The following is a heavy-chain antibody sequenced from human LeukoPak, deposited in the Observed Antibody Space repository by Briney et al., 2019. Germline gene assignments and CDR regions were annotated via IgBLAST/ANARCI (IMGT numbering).Heavy chain of an antibody. CDR3: AKSTSKRFGGAIDY. CDR2: ISWNGGSI. CDR1: GFTFDDYA. J-gene: IGHJ4*02. V-gene: IGHV3-9*03. D-gene: IGHD1-26*01. Sequence: PGRSLRLSCAASGFTFDDYAMHWVRQAPGKGLEWISGISWNGGSIGYADSVRGRFTISRDNAKNSLYLQMNSLRAEDMALYYCAKSTSKRFGGAIDYWGQGTLVTVSS.